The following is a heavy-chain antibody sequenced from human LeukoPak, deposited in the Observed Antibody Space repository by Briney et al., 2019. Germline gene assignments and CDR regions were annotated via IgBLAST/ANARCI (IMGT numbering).Heavy chain of an antibody. CDR2: ITSSSSYI. Sequence: GGSLRLSCAASGFTLSGFGMNWVRQAPGKGLEWVSSITSSSSYIYYADSVKGRFTISRDNAKNSLYLQMDSLRVEDTAVYYCARDPYSGNYGAYYYYYMDVWGKGTTVTISS. CDR3: ARDPYSGNYGAYYYYYMDV. J-gene: IGHJ6*03. CDR1: GFTLSGFG. V-gene: IGHV3-21*06. D-gene: IGHD1-26*01.